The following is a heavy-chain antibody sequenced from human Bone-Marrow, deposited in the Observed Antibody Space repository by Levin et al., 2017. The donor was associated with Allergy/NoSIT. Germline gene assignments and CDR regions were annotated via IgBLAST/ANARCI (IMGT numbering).Heavy chain of an antibody. J-gene: IGHJ4*02. CDR2: ISYSGST. D-gene: IGHD4-17*01. CDR3: ARDTTAAEFDF. CDR1: GGFVNRGYFY. V-gene: IGHV4-61*01. Sequence: SETLSLTCTVSGGFVNRGYFYWSWIRQPPGKGLEWIGYISYSGSTNYNPSLKSRVTISVDPSSNQFSLKLTSVTAADTAVYYCARDTTAAEFDFWGQGTLVIVSS.